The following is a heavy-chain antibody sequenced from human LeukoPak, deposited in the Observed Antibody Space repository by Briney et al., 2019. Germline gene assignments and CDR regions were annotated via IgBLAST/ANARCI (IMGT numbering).Heavy chain of an antibody. CDR2: IYYSGST. V-gene: IGHV4-59*12. D-gene: IGHD3-9*01. CDR3: ARGYNVLTGYYYFDN. Sequence: SETLSLTCTVSGGSISSYYWSWIRQPPGKGLEWIGYIYYSGSTNYNPSLKSRVTLSVDTSKNQFSLKLSSVTAADTAVYYCARGYNVLTGYYYFDNWGQGALVTVSS. J-gene: IGHJ4*02. CDR1: GGSISSYY.